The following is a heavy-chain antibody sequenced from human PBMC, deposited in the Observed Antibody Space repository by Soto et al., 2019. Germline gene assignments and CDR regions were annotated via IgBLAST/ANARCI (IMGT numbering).Heavy chain of an antibody. V-gene: IGHV3-30*03. Sequence: GGSLRLSCAASGFTFSTYGMHWVRQAPGKGLEWVAAISYDGINKYYVDSVKGRFTISRDNSKNTLYVQMNSLGAEDTALYYCARSPQPTRGINWYFDLWGRGILVTVSS. J-gene: IGHJ2*01. CDR1: GFTFSTYG. CDR3: ARSPQPTRGINWYFDL. CDR2: ISYDGINK. D-gene: IGHD1-26*01.